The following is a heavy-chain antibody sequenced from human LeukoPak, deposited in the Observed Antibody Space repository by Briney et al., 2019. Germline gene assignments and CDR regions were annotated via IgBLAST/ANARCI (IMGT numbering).Heavy chain of an antibody. CDR3: ASQTGFRTYYFDY. J-gene: IGHJ4*02. CDR2: INHSGST. CDR1: GGSFSGYY. V-gene: IGHV4-34*01. Sequence: SETLSLTCAVYGGSFSGYYWSWIRQPPGKGLEWIGEINHSGSTNYNPSLKSRVTISVDTSKNQFSLKLSSVTAADTAVYYCASQTGFRTYYFDYWGQGTLVTVSS. D-gene: IGHD2-2*01.